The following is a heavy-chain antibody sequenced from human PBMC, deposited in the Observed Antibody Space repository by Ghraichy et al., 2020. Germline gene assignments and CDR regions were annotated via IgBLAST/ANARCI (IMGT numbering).Heavy chain of an antibody. J-gene: IGHJ4*02. Sequence: SVKVSCKASGGTFSSYAISWVRQAPGQGLEWMGGIIPIFGTANYAQKFQGRVTITADESTSTAYMELSSLRSEDTAVYYCARDPDYGGNSDYWGQGTLVTVSS. CDR3: ARDPDYGGNSDY. D-gene: IGHD4-23*01. CDR1: GGTFSSYA. V-gene: IGHV1-69*13. CDR2: IIPIFGTA.